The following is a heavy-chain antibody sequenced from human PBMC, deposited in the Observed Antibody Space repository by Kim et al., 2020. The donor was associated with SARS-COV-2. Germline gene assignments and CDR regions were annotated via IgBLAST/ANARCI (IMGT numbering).Heavy chain of an antibody. D-gene: IGHD3-22*01. V-gene: IGHV3-33*01. J-gene: IGHJ3*02. CDR1: GFTFSSYG. Sequence: GGSLRLSCAASGFTFSSYGMHWVRQAPGKGLEWVAVIWYDGSNKYYADSVKGXFTISRXNSKNTLYLQMNSLRAEDTXVXXCAREXPPTYYYDSSGYXYXXGGAFDIXGQGTMVTV. CDR2: IWYDGSNK. CDR3: AREXPPTYYYDSSGYXYXXGGAFDI.